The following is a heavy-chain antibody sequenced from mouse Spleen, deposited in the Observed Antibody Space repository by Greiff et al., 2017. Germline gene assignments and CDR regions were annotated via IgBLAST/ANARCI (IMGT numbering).Heavy chain of an antibody. J-gene: IGHJ3*01. Sequence: VHLVESGPGLVPPSQSLSITCTVSGFSLTSYGVHWVRQSPGKGLEWLGVIWSGGSTDYNAAFISRLSISKDNSKSQVFFKMNSLQADDTAIYYCARERELLRWEFAYWGQGTLVTVSA. CDR1: GFSLTSYG. CDR3: ARERELLRWEFAY. D-gene: IGHD1-1*01. CDR2: IWSGGST. V-gene: IGHV2-4-1*01.